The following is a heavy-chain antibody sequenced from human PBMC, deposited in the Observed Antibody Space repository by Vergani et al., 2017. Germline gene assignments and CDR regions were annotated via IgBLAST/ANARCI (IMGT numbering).Heavy chain of an antibody. J-gene: IGHJ4*02. CDR2: IGYDGRIK. CDR1: GFSFNTYG. CDR3: AKDGRENSDYGYLDY. D-gene: IGHD4-17*01. V-gene: IGHV3-30*02. Sequence: QVQLVETGRGVVQPGGSLRLYCATSGFSFNTYGAHWVRQAPGKGLEWVAFIGYDGRIKYNVDSVKGRFTISRDTSKKTLSLQMRSLRADDTAVYYCAKDGRENSDYGYLDYWGQGTLVTVSS.